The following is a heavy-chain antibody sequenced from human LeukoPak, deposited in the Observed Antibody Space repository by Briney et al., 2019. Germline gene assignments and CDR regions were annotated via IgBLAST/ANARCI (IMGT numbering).Heavy chain of an antibody. V-gene: IGHV3-48*01. CDR3: AKDKKTVTPRYFDY. CDR1: GFTFSSYS. CDR2: ISSSSSTI. D-gene: IGHD4-17*01. Sequence: GGSLRLSCAAPGFTFSSYSMNWVRQAPGKGLEWVSYISSSSSTIYYADSVKGRFTISRDNAKNSLYLQMNSLRAEDTAVYYCAKDKKTVTPRYFDYWGQGTLVTVSS. J-gene: IGHJ4*02.